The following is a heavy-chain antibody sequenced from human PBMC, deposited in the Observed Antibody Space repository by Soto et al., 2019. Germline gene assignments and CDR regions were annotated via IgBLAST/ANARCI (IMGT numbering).Heavy chain of an antibody. CDR1: GFTFSSFG. D-gene: IGHD3-16*01. J-gene: IGHJ5*02. V-gene: IGHV3-30*18. CDR3: AKTSSYDYVWGSSGLDP. CDR2: ISYDGSDK. Sequence: QVQLVESGGGVVQPGRSLRLSCAASGFTFSSFGMHWVRQAPDKGLQWVAVISYDGSDKYYADSVKGRFTISRDDSTNTMYLQMNSLRLEDTAVYYCAKTSSYDYVWGSSGLDPWGQGTLVTVSS.